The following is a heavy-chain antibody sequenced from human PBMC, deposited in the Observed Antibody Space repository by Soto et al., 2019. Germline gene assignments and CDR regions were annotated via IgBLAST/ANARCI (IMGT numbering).Heavy chain of an antibody. CDR2: INHSGST. CDR3: ARRGYDFWSGSPVDY. V-gene: IGHV4-34*01. Sequence: TSETLSLTCAVYGGSFSGYYWSWIRQPPGKGLEWIGEINHSGSTNYNPSLKSRVTISVDTSKNQFSLKLSSVTAADTAVYYCARRGYDFWSGSPVDYWGQGTLVTVSS. D-gene: IGHD3-3*01. J-gene: IGHJ4*02. CDR1: GGSFSGYY.